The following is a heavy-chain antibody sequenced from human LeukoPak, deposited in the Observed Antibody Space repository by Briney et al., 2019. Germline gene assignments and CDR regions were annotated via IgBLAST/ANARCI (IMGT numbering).Heavy chain of an antibody. J-gene: IGHJ4*02. V-gene: IGHV1-8*01. D-gene: IGHD4-11*01. Sequence: GASVKVSCKASGYTFTSYDMNWVRQTTGQGHEWMGWMNPNSGNTDFAQKFQGRVTMTRNTSISTAYMELSSLRSEDTAVYYCARCNYDGYYFDYWGQGTLVTVSS. CDR3: ARCNYDGYYFDY. CDR1: GYTFTSYD. CDR2: MNPNSGNT.